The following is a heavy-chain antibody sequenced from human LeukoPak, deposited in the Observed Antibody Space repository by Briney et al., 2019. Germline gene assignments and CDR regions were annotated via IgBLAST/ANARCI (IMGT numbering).Heavy chain of an antibody. Sequence: SVKVSCKASGGTFSSYAISWVRQAPGQGLEWMGRIIPILGIANYAQKFQGRVTITADKFTSTAYMELSSLRSEDTAVYYCAREALITMVRGGIYYFDYWAREPWSPSPQ. CDR1: GGTFSSYA. D-gene: IGHD3-10*01. CDR3: AREALITMVRGGIYYFDY. J-gene: IGHJ4*02. V-gene: IGHV1-69*04. CDR2: IIPILGIA.